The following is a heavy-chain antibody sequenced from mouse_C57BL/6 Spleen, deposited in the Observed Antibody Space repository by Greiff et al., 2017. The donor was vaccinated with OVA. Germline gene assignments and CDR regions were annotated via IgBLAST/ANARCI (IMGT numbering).Heavy chain of an antibody. CDR3: ARDLLRNYFDY. V-gene: IGHV3-6*01. CDR1: GYSITSGYY. J-gene: IGHJ2*01. CDR2: ISYDGSN. Sequence: DVKLVESGPGLVKPSQSLSLTCSVTGYSITSGYYWNWIRQFPGNKLEWMGYISYDGSNNYNPSLKNRISITRDTSKNQFFLKLNSVTTEDTATYYCARDLLRNYFDYWGQGTTLTVSS. D-gene: IGHD1-1*01.